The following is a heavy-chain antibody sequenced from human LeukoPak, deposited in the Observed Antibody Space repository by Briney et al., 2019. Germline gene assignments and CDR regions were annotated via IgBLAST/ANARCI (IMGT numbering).Heavy chain of an antibody. V-gene: IGHV1-69*13. D-gene: IGHD3-3*01. CDR3: AKDSPYYDFWSGPGIDI. CDR2: IIPIFGTT. Sequence: GASVKVSCKASGGTFSNYGITWVRQAPGQGLEWMGGIIPIFGTTKYAQKFQGRVTITADESTSAVYMQLSSLTSEDTAVYYCAKDSPYYDFWSGPGIDIWGQGTMVTVSS. CDR1: GGTFSNYG. J-gene: IGHJ3*02.